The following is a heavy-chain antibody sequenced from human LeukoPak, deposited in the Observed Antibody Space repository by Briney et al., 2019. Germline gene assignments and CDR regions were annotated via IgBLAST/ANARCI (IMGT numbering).Heavy chain of an antibody. CDR2: LDPKSGGT. CDR3: AVGLDIAMPGKVPTG. Sequence: ASVKVSCKASGYTFTGYYIHWVRQAPGQGPEWMGWLDPKSGGTKYAQRFQGRVTMTWDTSISTAYMDLARLRSGDTAVYYCAVGLDIAMPGKVPTGWGQGTLVTVSS. D-gene: IGHD6-19*01. CDR1: GYTFTGYY. J-gene: IGHJ4*02. V-gene: IGHV1-2*02.